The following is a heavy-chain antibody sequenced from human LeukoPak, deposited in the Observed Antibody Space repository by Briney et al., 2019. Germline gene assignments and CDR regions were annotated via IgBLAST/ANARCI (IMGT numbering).Heavy chain of an antibody. CDR2: INPNGGGT. Sequence: ASVKVSCKASGYTFTGYYMHWVRQAPGQGLEWMGWINPNGGGTNYAQKFQGRVTMTRDTSISTAYMELTRLRSDDTAVYYWARACRYDSFDIWGQGTMVTVSS. CDR3: ARACRYDSFDI. CDR1: GYTFTGYY. J-gene: IGHJ3*02. D-gene: IGHD3-9*01. V-gene: IGHV1-2*02.